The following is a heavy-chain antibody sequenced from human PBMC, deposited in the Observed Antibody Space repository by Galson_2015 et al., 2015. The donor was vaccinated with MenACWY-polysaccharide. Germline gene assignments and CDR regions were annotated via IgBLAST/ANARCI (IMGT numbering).Heavy chain of an antibody. Sequence: SLRLSCAASAFDFNKYVMNWVRQPPGKGPQWVSSISATGGTPYYADSVRGRFTITRDNSKNTLYLQMNSLGAEDTAVYYCAKGSCRANPVLSDYYYYMDVWGKGTTVTVSS. CDR1: AFDFNKYV. D-gene: IGHD4/OR15-4a*01. CDR2: ISATGGTP. J-gene: IGHJ6*03. V-gene: IGHV3-23*01. CDR3: AKGSCRANPVLSDYYYYMDV.